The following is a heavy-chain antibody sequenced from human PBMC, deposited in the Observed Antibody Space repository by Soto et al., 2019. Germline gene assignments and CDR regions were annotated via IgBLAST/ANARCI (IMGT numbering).Heavy chain of an antibody. V-gene: IGHV3-48*02. Sequence: EVQLLESGGGLVQPGGSLRLSCAASGFTFSSYNMNWVRQAPGKGLEWVSYISSTSETIYYAGSVKGRFTISRDNARNSLYLQMNSLRDEDTAVYYCARGGYSTMDVWGQGTTVTVSS. D-gene: IGHD2-15*01. J-gene: IGHJ6*02. CDR2: ISSTSETI. CDR3: ARGGYSTMDV. CDR1: GFTFSSYN.